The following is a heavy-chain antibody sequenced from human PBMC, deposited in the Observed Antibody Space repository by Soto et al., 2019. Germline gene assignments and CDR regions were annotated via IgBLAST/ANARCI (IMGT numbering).Heavy chain of an antibody. CDR2: VSTSGRST. CDR1: GFIFSEST. D-gene: IGHD2-15*01. Sequence: GALRLSCSASGFIFSESTIYWVRQVPGKGLEAISAVSTSGRSTYYADSVKDRFTISRDNSKNTLFLQMGSLRPEDTAIYYCVKQAHGLDGVAFDYWGQGTQVTVSS. V-gene: IGHV3-64D*06. CDR3: VKQAHGLDGVAFDY. J-gene: IGHJ4*02.